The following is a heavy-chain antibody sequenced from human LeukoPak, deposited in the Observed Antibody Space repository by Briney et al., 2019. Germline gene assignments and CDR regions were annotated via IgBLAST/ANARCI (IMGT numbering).Heavy chain of an antibody. CDR1: AFTFSNYS. J-gene: IGHJ6*01. V-gene: IGHV3-23*01. D-gene: IGHD3-10*01. CDR2: ISGSGNNT. CDR3: AKSGGFSGSGGLVVYV. Sequence: GGSLRLSCAASAFTFSNYSMSWIRQAPGKGLEWVSCISGSGNNTYHADSVKGRLTISRDNSKNTLYLQMTSLRAEDTAMNYCAKSGGFSGSGGLVVYVWGQETTVTASS.